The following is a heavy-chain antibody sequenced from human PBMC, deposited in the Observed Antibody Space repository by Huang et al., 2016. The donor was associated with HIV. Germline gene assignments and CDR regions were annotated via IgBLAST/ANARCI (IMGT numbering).Heavy chain of an antibody. CDR1: GGSIRSDNYY. J-gene: IGHJ4*02. V-gene: IGHV4-39*02. D-gene: IGHD3-10*01. CDR2: IYYSGVT. CDR3: ARLPGSITMIRGVITDPY. Sequence: QLQLQESGPGLVKPSETLSLTCTVSGGSIRSDNYYWGWIRQPPGKGLEWIGSIYYSGVTSYNPSLKRRVTITVDTSKNHFSLRMRSVTAADTAVYYCARLPGSITMIRGVITDPYWGQGTLVTVSS.